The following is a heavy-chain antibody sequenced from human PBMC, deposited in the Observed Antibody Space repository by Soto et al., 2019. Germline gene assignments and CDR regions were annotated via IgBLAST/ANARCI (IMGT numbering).Heavy chain of an antibody. V-gene: IGHV3-7*01. CDR1: GFTFSNYW. D-gene: IGHD6-19*01. CDR3: ARDHINGWKCDY. Sequence: EVQLVESGGGLVQPGGSLRLSCAASGFTFSNYWMSWVRQAPGKGLEWVANIKQDGSENYYVDSVKGRFTTSRDNTKNSFYLQMNSLRAEDTAVYYCARDHINGWKCDYWGRGPLVTVSS. CDR2: IKQDGSEN. J-gene: IGHJ4*02.